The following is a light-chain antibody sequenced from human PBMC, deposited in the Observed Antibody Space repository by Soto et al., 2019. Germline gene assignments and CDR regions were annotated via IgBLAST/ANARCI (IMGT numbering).Light chain of an antibody. CDR2: DAS. CDR3: QHYNSYWT. J-gene: IGKJ1*01. Sequence: DIQMTQSPSTLSASVGDRVTITCRASQSISSWLAWYQQKPGKAPKLLIYDASSLESGVPSRFSGSGSGTEFTRTISSLQPDDFATYDCQHYNSYWTFGQGTKVEIK. CDR1: QSISSW. V-gene: IGKV1-5*01.